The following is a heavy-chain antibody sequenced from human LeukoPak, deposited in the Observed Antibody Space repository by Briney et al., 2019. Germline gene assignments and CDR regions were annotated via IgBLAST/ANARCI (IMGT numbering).Heavy chain of an antibody. Sequence: ASVKVSCKASGYTFTGYYMHWVRQAPGQGLEWMGWINPNSGGTNYAQKFQGRVTMTRDTSISTAYMELSRLRSDDTAVYYCASGYRDGEDYYYMDVWGKGTTVTISS. CDR2: INPNSGGT. V-gene: IGHV1-2*02. CDR3: ASGYRDGEDYYYMDV. D-gene: IGHD3-10*01. J-gene: IGHJ6*03. CDR1: GYTFTGYY.